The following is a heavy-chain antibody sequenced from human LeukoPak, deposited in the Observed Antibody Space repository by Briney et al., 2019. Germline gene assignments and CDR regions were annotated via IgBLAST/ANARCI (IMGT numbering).Heavy chain of an antibody. V-gene: IGHV3-9*01. D-gene: IGHD3-10*01. CDR1: GFTFDDYA. J-gene: IGHJ4*02. Sequence: GGSLRLSCAASGFTFDDYAMRWVWQAPGKGLEWVSGISWNSGSIGYADSVKGRFTISRDNAKNTLYLQMNSLRAEDTAVYYCARDRGGQYYYGSGSYLDYWGREPWSPSPQ. CDR2: ISWNSGSI. CDR3: ARDRGGQYYYGSGSYLDY.